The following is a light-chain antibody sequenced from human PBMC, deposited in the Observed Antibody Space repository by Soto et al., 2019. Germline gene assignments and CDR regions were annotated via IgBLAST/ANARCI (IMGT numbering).Light chain of an antibody. CDR3: CSYAGSSTYG. CDR1: SSDVGGYNY. CDR2: GVG. Sequence: QSVLTQPPSASGSPGQSVTISCTGTSSDVGGYNYVSWYQQHPGKAPKLMVYGVGKRPSGVPDRFSGSKSGNTASLTVSGLQAEDEADYYCCSYAGSSTYGFGTGTKVTVL. V-gene: IGLV2-8*01. J-gene: IGLJ1*01.